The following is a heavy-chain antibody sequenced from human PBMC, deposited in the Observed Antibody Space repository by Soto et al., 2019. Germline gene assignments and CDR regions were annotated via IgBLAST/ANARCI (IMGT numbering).Heavy chain of an antibody. D-gene: IGHD6-6*01. CDR2: IYSGGST. J-gene: IGHJ6*03. V-gene: IGHV3-66*01. CDR1: GFTVSSNY. Sequence: GGSLRLSCAASGFTVSSNYMSWVRQAPGKGLEWVSVIYSGGSTYYADSVKGRFTISRDNSKNTLYLQMNSLRAEDTAVYYCAREGSIAARPGHYYYYYMDVWGKGTTVTVSS. CDR3: AREGSIAARPGHYYYYYMDV.